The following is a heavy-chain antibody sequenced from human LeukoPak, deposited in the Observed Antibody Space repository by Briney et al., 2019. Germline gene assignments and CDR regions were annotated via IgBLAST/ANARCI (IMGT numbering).Heavy chain of an antibody. CDR3: ARGYCSSTSCYVYFDY. Sequence: GGSLRLSCAASGFTFSTYWMSWVRQGPGKGLEWVSSISSSSSYIYYADSVKGRFTISRDNAKNSLYLQMNSLRAEDTAVYYCARGYCSSTSCYVYFDYWGQGTLVTVSS. CDR2: ISSSSSYI. J-gene: IGHJ4*02. V-gene: IGHV3-21*01. CDR1: GFTFSTYW. D-gene: IGHD2-2*01.